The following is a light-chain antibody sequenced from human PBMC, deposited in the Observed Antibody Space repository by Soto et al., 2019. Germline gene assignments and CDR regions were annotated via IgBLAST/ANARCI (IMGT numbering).Light chain of an antibody. Sequence: QSALTQPASVSGSPGQSITISCTGTSSDVGGYNYVSRYQQHPGKAPKLMIYDVSNRPSGVSNRFSGSKSGNTASLTISGLQAEDEADYYCSSYTSIRYVFGTGTKLTVL. J-gene: IGLJ1*01. V-gene: IGLV2-14*01. CDR1: SSDVGGYNY. CDR3: SSYTSIRYV. CDR2: DVS.